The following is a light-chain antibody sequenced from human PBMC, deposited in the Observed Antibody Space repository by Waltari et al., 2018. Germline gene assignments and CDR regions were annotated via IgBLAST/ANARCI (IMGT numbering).Light chain of an antibody. V-gene: IGLV2-23*01. CDR1: SSDVGSDNL. Sequence: QSALTQPASVSGSPGQSLTISCTGTSSDVGSDNLVSWYQQHPGKSPKLMIYEGSKRPSGVSNRFSGSKSGNTASLTISGLQAEDEADYYCCSYAGIGTLYVFGTGTKVTVL. CDR2: EGS. CDR3: CSYAGIGTLYV. J-gene: IGLJ1*01.